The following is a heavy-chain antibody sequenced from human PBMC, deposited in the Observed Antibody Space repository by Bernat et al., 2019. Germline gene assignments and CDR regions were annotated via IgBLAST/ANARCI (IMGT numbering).Heavy chain of an antibody. J-gene: IGHJ6*02. CDR1: GFTFSSYT. D-gene: IGHD1-7*01. Sequence: EVQLVESGGGLVKPGGSLRLSCVGIGFTFSSYTMNWVRRAPGKGLGWVAAINRDSSDIYYADSVKGRFTISRDNAKNSLYLQMNSLRAEDTAGYSCAREELSWGQGTTVTVSS. CDR3: AREELS. V-gene: IGHV3-21*01. CDR2: INRDSSDI.